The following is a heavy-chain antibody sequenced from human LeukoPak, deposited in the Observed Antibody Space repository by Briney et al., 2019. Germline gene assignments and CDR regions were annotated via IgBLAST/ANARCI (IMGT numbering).Heavy chain of an antibody. J-gene: IGHJ4*02. D-gene: IGHD6-13*01. Sequence: GGSLRLSCAASGFTVSSNYMSWVRQAPGKGLEWVSVIYRAGSTYYADSVKGRFTISRDNSKNTLYLQMNSLRAEDTAVYYCARGYSSSWYYFDYWGQGTLVTVSS. CDR1: GFTVSSNY. CDR3: ARGYSSSWYYFDY. V-gene: IGHV3-53*01. CDR2: IYRAGST.